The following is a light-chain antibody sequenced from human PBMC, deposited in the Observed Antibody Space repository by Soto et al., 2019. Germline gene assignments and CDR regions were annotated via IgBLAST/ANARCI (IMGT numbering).Light chain of an antibody. CDR1: SSDVGGYNY. V-gene: IGLV2-11*01. CDR3: CSYAGSLHVV. J-gene: IGLJ2*01. CDR2: DVS. Sequence: QSALTQPRSVSGSPGQSVTISCTGTSSDVGGYNYVSWYQQHPGKAPKLMIYDVSKRPSGVPDRFSGSKSGNTASLTISGLQAEDEAHYYCCSYAGSLHVVFGGGTKLTVL.